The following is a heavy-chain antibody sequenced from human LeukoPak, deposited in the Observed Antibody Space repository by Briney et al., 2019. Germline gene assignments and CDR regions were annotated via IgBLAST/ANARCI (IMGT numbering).Heavy chain of an antibody. Sequence: SETLSLTCAVSGYSISSGYYWGWIPQPPGKGLEWSGSIYQSGSTYYNPSLKSRVTLSVETSKNQFSLKLSSVTAADTAVYYCARHEERVVTPGAFDIWGQGTMVTVSS. J-gene: IGHJ3*02. CDR2: IYQSGST. CDR1: GYSISSGYY. CDR3: ARHEERVVTPGAFDI. D-gene: IGHD4-23*01. V-gene: IGHV4-38-2*01.